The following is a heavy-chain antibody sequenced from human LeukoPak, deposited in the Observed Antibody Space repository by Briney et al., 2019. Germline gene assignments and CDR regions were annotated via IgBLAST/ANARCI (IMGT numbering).Heavy chain of an antibody. CDR2: INHSGST. V-gene: IGHV4-34*01. CDR1: GGSFSDYY. Sequence: SETLSLTCAVYGGSFSDYYWSWIRQPPGKGLEWIGEINHSGSTNYNPSLKSRVTISVDTSKNQFSLKLSSVAAADTAVYYCARGHDSSSGVAYWGQGTLVTVSS. D-gene: IGHD6-6*01. CDR3: ARGHDSSSGVAY. J-gene: IGHJ4*02.